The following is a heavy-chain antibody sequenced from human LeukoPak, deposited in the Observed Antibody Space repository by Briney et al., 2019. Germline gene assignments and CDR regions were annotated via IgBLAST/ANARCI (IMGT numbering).Heavy chain of an antibody. J-gene: IGHJ4*02. D-gene: IGHD5-18*01. CDR2: INHSGST. Sequence: PSETLSLTCAVYGGSFSGYYWSWIRQPPGKGLEWIGEINHSGSTNYNPSLKSRVTISVDTSKNQFSLKLSSVTAADTAVYYCARVGGYSYGYGFDYWGQGTLVTVSS. CDR3: ARVGGYSYGYGFDY. V-gene: IGHV4-34*01. CDR1: GGSFSGYY.